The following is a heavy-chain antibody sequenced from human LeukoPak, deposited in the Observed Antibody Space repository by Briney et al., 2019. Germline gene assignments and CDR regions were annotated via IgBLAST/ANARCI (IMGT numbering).Heavy chain of an antibody. CDR1: GFTFSSYS. Sequence: GGSLRLSCAASGFTFSSYSMNWVRQAPGKGLEWVSSISSSSSYIYYADSVKGRFTISRDNAKNSLYLQMNSLRVEDTAVYYCASWVVAAAVSDYWGQGTLVTVSS. D-gene: IGHD2-15*01. CDR2: ISSSSSYI. V-gene: IGHV3-21*01. CDR3: ASWVVAAAVSDY. J-gene: IGHJ4*02.